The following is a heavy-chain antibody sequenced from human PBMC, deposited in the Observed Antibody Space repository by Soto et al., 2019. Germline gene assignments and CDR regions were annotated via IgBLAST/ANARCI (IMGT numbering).Heavy chain of an antibody. CDR3: ARAYGSGSYGFDY. CDR1: GFTFSSYS. CDR2: ISSSSSYI. J-gene: IGHJ4*02. D-gene: IGHD3-10*01. V-gene: IGHV3-21*01. Sequence: EVQLVESAGGLVKPGGSLRLSCAASGFTFSSYSMNWVRQAPGKGLEWVSSISSSSSYIYYADSVKGRFTISRDNAKNSLYLQMNSLRAEDTAVYYCARAYGSGSYGFDYLGQGTLVTVSS.